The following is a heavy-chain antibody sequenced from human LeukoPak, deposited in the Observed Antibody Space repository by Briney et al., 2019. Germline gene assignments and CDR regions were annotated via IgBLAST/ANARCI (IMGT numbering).Heavy chain of an antibody. CDR3: ARALAIPDAFDI. V-gene: IGHV1-69*13. CDR1: GGTFSSYA. J-gene: IGHJ3*02. Sequence: SVKVSCKASGGTFSSYAISWVRQAPGQGLEWMGGIIPIFSTANYAQKFQGRVTITADESTSTAYMELSSLRSEDTAVYYCARALAIPDAFDIWGQGTMVTVSS. D-gene: IGHD5-12*01. CDR2: IIPIFSTA.